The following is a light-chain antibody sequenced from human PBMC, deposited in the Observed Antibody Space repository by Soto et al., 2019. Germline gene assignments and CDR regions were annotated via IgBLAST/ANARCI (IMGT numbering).Light chain of an antibody. V-gene: IGKV1-8*01. CDR2: AAS. CDR3: QQNYSYPPT. CDR1: QGISSY. J-gene: IGKJ2*01. Sequence: AIRMTQSPSSFSASTGDRVTITCRASQGISSYLAWYQQKPGKAPKLLIYAASTLQSGVPSRFSGSESGTYFTLTISSLQSEDFATYYCQQNYSYPPTFAQGTKLEIK.